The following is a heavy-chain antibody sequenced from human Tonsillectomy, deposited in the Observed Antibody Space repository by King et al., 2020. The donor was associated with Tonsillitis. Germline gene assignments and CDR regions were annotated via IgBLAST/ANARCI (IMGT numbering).Heavy chain of an antibody. V-gene: IGHV3-30*02. CDR1: GFTFSSYA. D-gene: IGHD2-21*02. Sequence: VQLVESGGGVVQPGGSLRLSCAASGFTFSSYAINWVRQAPGKGLDWVSFIYNDTSNKYYAASVKGRFTISRDNSKNTVSLQMSSLRAEDTAVFYCAKDRDGGDERGRGEYFYYAMAVWGQGTTVTVSS. J-gene: IGHJ6*02. CDR3: AKDRDGGDERGRGEYFYYAMAV. CDR2: IYNDTSNK.